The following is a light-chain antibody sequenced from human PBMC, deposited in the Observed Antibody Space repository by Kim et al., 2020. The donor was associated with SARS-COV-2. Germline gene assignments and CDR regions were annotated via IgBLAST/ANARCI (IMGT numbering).Light chain of an antibody. J-gene: IGKJ4*01. Sequence: PGESAPLSCRASQSISVYVGWYQHNPGQAPRLLIYDASNRATGIPDRFSGSGSGTDFTLPISSLEPEDFAIYYCQQRNNWPPAVTFGGGTKVDIK. CDR3: QQRNNWPPAVT. CDR2: DAS. V-gene: IGKV3-11*01. CDR1: QSISVY.